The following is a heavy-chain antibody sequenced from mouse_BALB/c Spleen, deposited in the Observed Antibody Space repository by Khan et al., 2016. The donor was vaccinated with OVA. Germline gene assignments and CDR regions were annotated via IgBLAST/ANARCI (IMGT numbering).Heavy chain of an antibody. CDR2: ITPNNGGT. CDR3: ARGGFGSPFAY. CDR1: GYAFSDYN. Sequence: VRLQQSGPELVKPGASVKIPCKASGYAFSDYNMDWVKQSHGKSLEWIGDITPNNGGTIYTQKFKDKATLTVDKSSNTAYMDLRSLTSEDTAVYDCARGGFGSPFAYGGQGTLVTVSA. J-gene: IGHJ3*01. D-gene: IGHD1-1*01. V-gene: IGHV1-18*01.